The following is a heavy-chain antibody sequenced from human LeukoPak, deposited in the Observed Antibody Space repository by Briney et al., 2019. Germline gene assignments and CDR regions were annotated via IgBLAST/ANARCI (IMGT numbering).Heavy chain of an antibody. J-gene: IGHJ4*02. Sequence: ASVKVSCKASGGTFSSYAISWVRQAPGQGPEWMGGIIPIFGTANYAQKFQGRVTITADESTSTAYMELSSLRSEDTAVYYCARDVGIAAAGTRGYFDYWGQGTLITVSS. CDR3: ARDVGIAAAGTRGYFDY. CDR2: IIPIFGTA. V-gene: IGHV1-69*13. D-gene: IGHD6-13*01. CDR1: GGTFSSYA.